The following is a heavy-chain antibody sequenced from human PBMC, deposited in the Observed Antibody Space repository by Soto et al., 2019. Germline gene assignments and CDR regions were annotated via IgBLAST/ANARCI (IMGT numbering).Heavy chain of an antibody. CDR1: VGTFSSYA. Sequence: ASVKGCCKGFVGTFSSYAISCVRQALGQGRDWMGVIIPIFGTANYAQKFQCRVTITADESTSTAYMELSSLRSEDTAVYYCARDGYGGNSSYYYYGMDVWGQGTTVTVSS. CDR3: ARDGYGGNSSYYYYGMDV. D-gene: IGHD4-17*01. J-gene: IGHJ6*02. V-gene: IGHV1-69*13. CDR2: IIPIFGTA.